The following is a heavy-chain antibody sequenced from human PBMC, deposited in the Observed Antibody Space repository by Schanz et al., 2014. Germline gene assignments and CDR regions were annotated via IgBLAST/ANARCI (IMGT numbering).Heavy chain of an antibody. CDR1: GFTFSRYG. D-gene: IGHD6-13*01. CDR2: IWYDGSNK. J-gene: IGHJ4*02. CDR3: ARLDSSSWYPRY. Sequence: QVHLVESGGGVVQPGRSLRLSCAASGFTFSRYGMHWVRQAPGKGLEWVAIIWYDGSNKYYADSVRGRFTISRDNSKNTLYLQMNNLRAEDTGVYYCARLDSSSWYPRYWGQGTLVTVSS. V-gene: IGHV3-33*08.